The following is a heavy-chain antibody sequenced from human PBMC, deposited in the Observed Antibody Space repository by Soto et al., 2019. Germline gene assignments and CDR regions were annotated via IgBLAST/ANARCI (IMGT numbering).Heavy chain of an antibody. CDR2: IDPSDSYT. CDR1: GCSCTNYG. D-gene: IGHD2-21*01. Sequence: PGESLKNSCKASGCSCTNYGISWMRQMPGKGLEWMGRIDPSDSYTNYSPSFQGHVTISADKSISTAYLQWSSLKASDTAMYCCARPNKDSGAFDIWGQGTMVTVSS. V-gene: IGHV5-10-1*01. J-gene: IGHJ3*02. CDR3: ARPNKDSGAFDI.